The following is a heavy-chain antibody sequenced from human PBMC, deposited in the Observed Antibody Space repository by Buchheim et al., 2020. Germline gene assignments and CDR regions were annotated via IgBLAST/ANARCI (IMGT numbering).Heavy chain of an antibody. Sequence: EVQLVESGGGLVQPGGSLRLSCAASGFTFSSYEMNWVRQAPGKGLQWVSYISSSGTTVYYADSVKGRFTISREHAKNSLYLQMNSLRAEDTVFYYCARGEIGQHFDYWGQGTL. J-gene: IGHJ4*02. CDR2: ISSSGTTV. CDR1: GFTFSSYE. CDR3: ARGEIGQHFDY. V-gene: IGHV3-48*03. D-gene: IGHD2/OR15-2a*01.